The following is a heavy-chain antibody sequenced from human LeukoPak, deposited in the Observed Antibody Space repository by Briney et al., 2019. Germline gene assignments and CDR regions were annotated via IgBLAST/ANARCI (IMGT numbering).Heavy chain of an antibody. V-gene: IGHV3-48*02. CDR3: ARVDYGDYDWFDP. J-gene: IGHJ5*02. CDR2: ISSSSTI. D-gene: IGHD4-17*01. CDR1: GFTFSSYS. Sequence: PGGSLRLSCAASGFTFSSYSMNWVRQAPGKGLEWVSYISSSSTIYYADSVKGRFTISRDNAKNSLYLQMNSLRDEDTAVYYCARVDYGDYDWFDPWGQGTLVTVSS.